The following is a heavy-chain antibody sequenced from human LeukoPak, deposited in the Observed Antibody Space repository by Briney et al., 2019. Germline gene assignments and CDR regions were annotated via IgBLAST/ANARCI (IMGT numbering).Heavy chain of an antibody. CDR2: IKEDGSDK. CDR3: ARLYGSGKVEDY. J-gene: IGHJ4*02. D-gene: IGHD3-10*01. Sequence: PGGSLRLSCAASGFTFSSYWMSWVRQAPGRGLEWVTNIKEDGSDKYYMDSVKGRFTISRDNAKNSLYLQMNSLRAEDTAVYYCARLYGSGKVEDYWGQGTPVTVSS. V-gene: IGHV3-7*01. CDR1: GFTFSSYW.